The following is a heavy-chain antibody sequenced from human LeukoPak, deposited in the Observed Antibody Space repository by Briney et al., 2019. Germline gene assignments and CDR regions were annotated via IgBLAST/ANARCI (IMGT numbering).Heavy chain of an antibody. CDR2: NSGSGGST. CDR1: EFIFSSYA. V-gene: IGHV3-23*01. Sequence: GGSLRLSCAASEFIFSSYAMSWVRQAPGKGLEWVSANSGSGGSTYYADSVKGRFTISRDNSKNTVYLQMNSLRAEDTAVYYCAKGYCSGGSCYSGLFDYWGQGTLVTVSS. J-gene: IGHJ4*02. D-gene: IGHD2-15*01. CDR3: AKGYCSGGSCYSGLFDY.